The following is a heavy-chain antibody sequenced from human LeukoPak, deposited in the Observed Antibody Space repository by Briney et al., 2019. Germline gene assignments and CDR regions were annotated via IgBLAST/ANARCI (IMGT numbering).Heavy chain of an antibody. J-gene: IGHJ5*02. V-gene: IGHV1-18*01. Sequence: ASVKVSCKASGYTLTSYGISWVRQAPGQGLEWMGWISAYNGNTNYAQKLQGRVTMTTDTSTSTAYMELRSLRSDDTAVYYCARRGITMVRGVIITLDNWFDPWGQGTLVTVSS. CDR3: ARRGITMVRGVIITLDNWFDP. CDR2: ISAYNGNT. D-gene: IGHD3-10*01. CDR1: GYTLTSYG.